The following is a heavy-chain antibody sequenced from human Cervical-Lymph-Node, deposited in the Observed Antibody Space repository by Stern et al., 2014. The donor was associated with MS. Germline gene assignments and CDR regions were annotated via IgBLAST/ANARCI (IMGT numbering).Heavy chain of an antibody. CDR1: GYTFTDYY. D-gene: IGHD3-10*01. CDR2: INPNSGGT. J-gene: IGHJ4*02. CDR3: AIGSRGVKTLFY. V-gene: IGHV1-2*04. Sequence: VQLVQSGAEVKKPGASVKVSCKASGYTFTDYYVHWVRQAPGQRLQWMGWINPNSGGTNYALKFQDWVTLTSDTSISTAYMELSRLRSDDTAVYYCAIGSRGVKTLFYWGQGTLVTVSS.